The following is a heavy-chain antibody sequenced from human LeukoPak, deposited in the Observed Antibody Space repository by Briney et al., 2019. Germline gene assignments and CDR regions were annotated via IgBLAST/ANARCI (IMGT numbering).Heavy chain of an antibody. CDR3: ARGASRADY. Sequence: GGSLRLSRAASGFTFRSYNMNWVRQAPGKRPEWVSSISSSSSSYIYYADSVKGRFTISRDNAKNSLYLQMNSLRAEDTALYYCARGASRADYWGQGTLVTVSS. CDR2: ISSSSSSYI. J-gene: IGHJ4*02. CDR1: GFTFRSYN. V-gene: IGHV3-21*01.